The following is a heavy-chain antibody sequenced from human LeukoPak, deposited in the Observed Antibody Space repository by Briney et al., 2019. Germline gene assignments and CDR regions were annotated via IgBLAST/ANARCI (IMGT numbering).Heavy chain of an antibody. CDR1: GYTFTGYY. J-gene: IGHJ6*02. Sequence: ASVKVSCKASGYTFTGYYMHWVRQAPGQGLEWMGWINPNSGGTNYAQKFQGWVTMTRDTSISTAYMELSRLRSDDTAVYYCARVESSTVTTRTYYYYGMDVWGQGTTVTVSS. CDR2: INPNSGGT. CDR3: ARVESSTVTTRTYYYYGMDV. D-gene: IGHD4-17*01. V-gene: IGHV1-2*04.